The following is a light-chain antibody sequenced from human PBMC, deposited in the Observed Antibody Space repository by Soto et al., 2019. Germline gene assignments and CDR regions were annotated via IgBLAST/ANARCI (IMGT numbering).Light chain of an antibody. CDR2: LGF. V-gene: IGKV2-28*01. CDR1: QSLLHSNGYNY. J-gene: IGKJ2*01. Sequence: DIVLTQSPLSLSVTPGEPASISCRSSQSLLHSNGYNYLDWYLQKPGQSPQLLIYLGFNRASGGLSGFSGCGPGADFTLQITRGEAEDVRVYYCLEAVQTSSYTFGQGTKLEIK. CDR3: LEAVQTSSYT.